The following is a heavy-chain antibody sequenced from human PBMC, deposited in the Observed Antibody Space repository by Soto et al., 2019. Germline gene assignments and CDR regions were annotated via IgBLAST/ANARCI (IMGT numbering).Heavy chain of an antibody. V-gene: IGHV3-30*03. D-gene: IGHD3-16*02. CDR3: ARERLITFGGLVVPCDY. CDR2: ISFDGSKK. Sequence: GGSLRLSCAASGFTFSSYDIHWVRQAPGKGLEWVAVISFDGSKKYYADSVKGRFTISRDNSKNTLYLQMNSLRPEDTAVYYCARERLITFGGLVVPCDYWGLGTLVTVSS. CDR1: GFTFSSYD. J-gene: IGHJ4*02.